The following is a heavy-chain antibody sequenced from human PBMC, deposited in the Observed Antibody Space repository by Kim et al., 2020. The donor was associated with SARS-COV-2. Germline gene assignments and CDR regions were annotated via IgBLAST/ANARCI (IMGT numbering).Heavy chain of an antibody. V-gene: IGHV4-4*07. CDR3: ARNDYYYGSGSYYMLGYFQH. CDR2: IYTSGST. D-gene: IGHD3-10*01. J-gene: IGHJ1*01. Sequence: SETLSLTCTVSGGSISSYYWSWIRQPAGKGLEWIGRIYTSGSTNYNPSLKSRVTMSVDTSKNQFSLKLSSVTAADTAVYYCARNDYYYGSGSYYMLGYFQHWGQGTLVTVSS. CDR1: GGSISSYY.